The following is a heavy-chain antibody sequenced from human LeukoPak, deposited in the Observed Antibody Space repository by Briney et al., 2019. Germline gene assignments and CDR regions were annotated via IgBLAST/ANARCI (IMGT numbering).Heavy chain of an antibody. CDR2: INPKSGGT. V-gene: IGHV1-2*02. CDR1: GYNFTGYY. D-gene: IGHD3-22*01. Sequence: ASVKVSCKASGYNFTGYYIHWVRQAPGQGLEWMGWINPKSGGTNYAQKFQGRVTMTRDTSISTAYMELSRLRSGDTAVYYCATRGTYDSSDYFDYWGQGTLVTVSS. CDR3: ATRGTYDSSDYFDY. J-gene: IGHJ4*02.